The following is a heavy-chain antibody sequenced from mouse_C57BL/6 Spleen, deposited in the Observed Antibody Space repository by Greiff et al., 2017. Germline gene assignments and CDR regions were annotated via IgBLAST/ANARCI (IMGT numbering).Heavy chain of an antibody. CDR1: GFTFSSYA. D-gene: IGHD1-1*01. Sequence: DVKLVESGGGLVKPGGSLKLSCAASGFTFSSYAMSWVRQTPEKRLEWVATISDGGSYTYYPDNVKGRFTISRDNAKNNLYLQMSHLKSEDTAMYYCARDPITTVVEGAWFAYWGQGTLVTVSA. V-gene: IGHV5-4*01. CDR2: ISDGGSYT. J-gene: IGHJ3*01. CDR3: ARDPITTVVEGAWFAY.